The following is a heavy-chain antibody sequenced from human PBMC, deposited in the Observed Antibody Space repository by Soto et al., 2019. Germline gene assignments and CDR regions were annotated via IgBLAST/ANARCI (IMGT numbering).Heavy chain of an antibody. CDR2: ISGSGGST. V-gene: IGHV3-23*01. J-gene: IGHJ4*02. CDR3: AKDIFNDYGDYGY. CDR1: GFTFSSYA. Sequence: EVQLLESGGGLVQPGGSLRLSCAASGFTFSSYAMSWVRQAPGKGLEWVSAISGSGGSTYYADSVKGRFTISRDNSKNTLDLQMNSLRGEDTAVYYCAKDIFNDYGDYGYWGQGTLVTVSS. D-gene: IGHD4-17*01.